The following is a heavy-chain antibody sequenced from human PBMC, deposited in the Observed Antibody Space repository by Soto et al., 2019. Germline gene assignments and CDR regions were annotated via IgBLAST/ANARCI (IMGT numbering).Heavy chain of an antibody. J-gene: IGHJ6*02. V-gene: IGHV1-18*01. CDR1: GYGFTSHG. CDR2: ISVYNANT. CDR3: AREGQVVVATDYYYYGMDV. Sequence: QVQLVQSGAEAKKPGASVKVSCKASGYGFTSHGISWVRQAPGQGLEWMGWISVYNANTNYAQKVQGRVTMTTDTSTSTAYMELRSLRSDDTAVYYCAREGQVVVATDYYYYGMDVWGQGTTVTVSS. D-gene: IGHD2-15*01.